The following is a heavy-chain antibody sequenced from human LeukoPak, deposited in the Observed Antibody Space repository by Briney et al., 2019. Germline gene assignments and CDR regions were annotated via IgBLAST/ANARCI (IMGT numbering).Heavy chain of an antibody. Sequence: PGGSLRLSCAASGFTFSSYGMSWVRQAPGKGLEWVSAISGSGGSTYYADSVKGRFTISRDNSKNTLYLQMNSLRAEDTAVYYCAKVPGYSSGWGIFDYWGQGTLVTVSS. D-gene: IGHD6-19*01. CDR3: AKVPGYSSGWGIFDY. V-gene: IGHV3-23*01. CDR2: ISGSGGST. J-gene: IGHJ4*02. CDR1: GFTFSSYG.